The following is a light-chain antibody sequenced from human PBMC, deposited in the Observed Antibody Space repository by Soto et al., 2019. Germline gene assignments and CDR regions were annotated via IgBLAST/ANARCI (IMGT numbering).Light chain of an antibody. Sequence: DIQLTPSPSSLSASVGDRVTITCRASQSISAYLSWYQQKPEKAPKLLISDTSSLQSGVPSRFSGSGSGTDFTLTISSLQPEDFATYYCQQNYRTPLTFGGGTKVDIK. V-gene: IGKV1-39*01. CDR1: QSISAY. CDR2: DTS. J-gene: IGKJ4*01. CDR3: QQNYRTPLT.